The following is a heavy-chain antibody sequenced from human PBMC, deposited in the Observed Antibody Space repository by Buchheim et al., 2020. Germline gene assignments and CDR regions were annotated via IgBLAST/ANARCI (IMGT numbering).Heavy chain of an antibody. V-gene: IGHV1-2*06. CDR2: INPNNGVT. D-gene: IGHD3-22*01. CDR1: GNSFIEYY. Sequence: QVQLVQSGAEVKKPGASVTVSCKASGNSFIEYYLHWVRQAPGQGLEWMGRINPNNGVTNYAQKFQGRVTMTRDTSISTAYMELSRLRSDDTAVYYCAGVLTDYYDRSGYSRGHSFDPWGQGTL. CDR3: AGVLTDYYDRSGYSRGHSFDP. J-gene: IGHJ5*02.